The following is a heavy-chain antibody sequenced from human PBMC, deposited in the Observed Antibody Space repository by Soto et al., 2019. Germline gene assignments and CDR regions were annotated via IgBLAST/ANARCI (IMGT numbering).Heavy chain of an antibody. CDR1: GGSISSYY. CDR3: ARVGVVPAAPLDV. CDR2: IYYSGST. Sequence: PSETLSLTCTVSGGSISSYYWSWIRQPPGKGLEWIGYIYYSGSTNYNPSLKSRVTISVDTSKNQFSLKLSSVTAADTAVYYCARVGVVPAAPLDVWVQGTTSTVSS. V-gene: IGHV4-59*01. J-gene: IGHJ6*02. D-gene: IGHD2-2*01.